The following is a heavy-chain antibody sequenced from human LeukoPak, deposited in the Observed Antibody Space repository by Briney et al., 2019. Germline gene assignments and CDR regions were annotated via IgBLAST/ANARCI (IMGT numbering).Heavy chain of an antibody. CDR1: GFTFSSYS. V-gene: IGHV3-21*01. J-gene: IGHJ3*02. CDR2: ISSSSSYI. D-gene: IGHD3-22*01. CDR3: ARDYGYDSSGYSPDAFDI. Sequence: GGSPRLSCAASGFTFSSYSMNWVRQAPGKGLEWVSSISSSSSYIYYADSVKGRFTISRDNAKNSLYLQMNSLRAEDTAVYYCARDYGYDSSGYSPDAFDIWGQGTMVTVSS.